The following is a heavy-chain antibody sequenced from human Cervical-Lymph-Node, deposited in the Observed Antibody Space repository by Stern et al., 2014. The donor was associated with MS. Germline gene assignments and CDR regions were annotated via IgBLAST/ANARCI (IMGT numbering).Heavy chain of an antibody. D-gene: IGHD3-3*01. V-gene: IGHV1-69*01. J-gene: IGHJ4*02. CDR3: ATQRFLEIYYFDY. Sequence: VQLEESGAEVKKPGSSVKVSCKASGGTFSSYAISWVRQAPGQGLEWMGGIIPIFGTANYAQKFQGRVTITADESTSTAYMELSSLRSEDTAVYYCATQRFLEIYYFDYWGQGTLVTVSS. CDR1: GGTFSSYA. CDR2: IIPIFGTA.